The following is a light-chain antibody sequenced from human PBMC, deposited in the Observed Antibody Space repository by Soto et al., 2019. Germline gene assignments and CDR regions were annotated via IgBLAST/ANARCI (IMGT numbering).Light chain of an antibody. CDR3: SSYTSRSTLYV. Sequence: QSALTQPASVSGSPGQSITISCTGTSSDVGGYKYVSWYQQYPGKAPKLMIYDVSNRPSGVSNRFSGSKSGTTAFLTISGLQAEDEADYYCSSYTSRSTLYVFGTGTKLTVL. J-gene: IGLJ1*01. V-gene: IGLV2-14*01. CDR1: SSDVGGYKY. CDR2: DVS.